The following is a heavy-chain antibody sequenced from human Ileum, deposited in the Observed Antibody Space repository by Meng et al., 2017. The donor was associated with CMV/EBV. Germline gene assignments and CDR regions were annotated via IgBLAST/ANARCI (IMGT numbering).Heavy chain of an antibody. J-gene: IGHJ6*02. D-gene: IGHD2-21*02. Sequence: GGSLRLSCAASGFVFSASAMSWVRQAPGKGLEWVAALSPGGGVTYYAHPVRSRFNVSRDNSKSTVFLQLRGLGAADTAVYYCAKGHNTADFHPSYYGLDVWGQGTTVTVSS. CDR1: GFVFSASA. CDR3: AKGHNTADFHPSYYGLDV. CDR2: LSPGGGVT. V-gene: IGHV3-23*01.